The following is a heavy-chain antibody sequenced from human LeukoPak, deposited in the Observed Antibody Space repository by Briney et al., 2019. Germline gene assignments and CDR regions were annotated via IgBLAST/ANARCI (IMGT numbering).Heavy chain of an antibody. V-gene: IGHV3-23*01. CDR2: ISGSGGST. J-gene: IGHJ6*02. D-gene: IGHD3-10*01. CDR3: ARDSYYGSGSYADYYYGMDV. Sequence: GGSLRLSCAASGFTFSSYAMSWVRQAPGKGLEWVSAISGSGGSTYYADSVKGRFTISRDNSKNTLYLQMNSLRAEDTAVYYCARDSYYGSGSYADYYYGMDVWGQGTTVTVSS. CDR1: GFTFSSYA.